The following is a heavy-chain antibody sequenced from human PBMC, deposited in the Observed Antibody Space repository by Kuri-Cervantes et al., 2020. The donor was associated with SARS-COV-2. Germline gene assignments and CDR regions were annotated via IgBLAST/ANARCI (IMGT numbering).Heavy chain of an antibody. Sequence: GSLRLSCAVSGGSISSSNWWSWVRQPPGKGLEWIGEIYHSGSTNYNPSLKSRVTISVDTSKNQFSLKLSSVTAADTAVYYCARHVVNYYDSSGYSWFDPWGQGTLVTVSS. CDR3: ARHVVNYYDSSGYSWFDP. J-gene: IGHJ5*02. CDR1: GGSISSSNW. D-gene: IGHD3-22*01. V-gene: IGHV4-4*02. CDR2: IYHSGST.